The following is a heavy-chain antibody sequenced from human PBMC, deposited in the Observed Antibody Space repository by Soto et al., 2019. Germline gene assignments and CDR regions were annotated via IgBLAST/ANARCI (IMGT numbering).Heavy chain of an antibody. J-gene: IGHJ6*02. CDR2: IIPISGTA. D-gene: IGHD2-2*01. Sequence: QVQLVQSGAEVKKPGSSVKVSCKASGGTFSSCAISWVRQAPGQGLEWMGGIIPISGTANYAQKFQGRVRITADESTSTAYMERSSLRSEDTAVYYCARSQGSSTSLEIYYYYYYGMDVWGQGTTVTVSS. V-gene: IGHV1-69*01. CDR1: GGTFSSCA. CDR3: ARSQGSSTSLEIYYYYYYGMDV.